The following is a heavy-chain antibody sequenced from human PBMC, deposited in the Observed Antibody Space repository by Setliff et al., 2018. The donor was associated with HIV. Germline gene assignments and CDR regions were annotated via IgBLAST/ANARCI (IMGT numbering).Heavy chain of an antibody. CDR1: GFTFSSYE. Sequence: GGSLRLSCAASGFTFSSYEMNWVRQAPGKGLELVSYINTSGRTKYYADSVKGRFTISRDNSKNTLYLQMNSLRAEDTAVYCCARSKGHLYYDDDTGYVLRAFDIWGQGTMVTVSS. J-gene: IGHJ3*02. V-gene: IGHV3-48*03. CDR3: ARSKGHLYYDDDTGYVLRAFDI. CDR2: INTSGRTK. D-gene: IGHD3-22*01.